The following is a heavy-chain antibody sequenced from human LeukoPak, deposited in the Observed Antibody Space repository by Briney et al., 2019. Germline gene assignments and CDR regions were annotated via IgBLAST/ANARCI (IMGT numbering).Heavy chain of an antibody. CDR1: GFTFSSYG. Sequence: GRSLRLSCAASGFTFSSYGMHWVRQAPGKGLEWVAVISYDGSNKYYADSVKGRFTISRDNSKNTLYLQMNSLRAEDTAVYYCAKDLLSIGPIDYWGQGTLVTVSS. V-gene: IGHV3-30*18. CDR3: AKDLLSIGPIDY. D-gene: IGHD5/OR15-5a*01. J-gene: IGHJ4*02. CDR2: ISYDGSNK.